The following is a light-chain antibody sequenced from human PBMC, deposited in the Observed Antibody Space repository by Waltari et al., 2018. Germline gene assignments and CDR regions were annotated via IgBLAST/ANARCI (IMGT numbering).Light chain of an antibody. Sequence: IQMTQSPSSLAASVGARVTITCRASQSISRYLNWYQHKPGKSPNVLIYGSSTLKSGVPSRFSGSGSGTDFTLTISNVQPEDFAVYYCQQSYTTPMYTFGQGTKLEI. CDR3: QQSYTTPMYT. CDR1: QSISRY. J-gene: IGKJ2*01. V-gene: IGKV1-39*01. CDR2: GSS.